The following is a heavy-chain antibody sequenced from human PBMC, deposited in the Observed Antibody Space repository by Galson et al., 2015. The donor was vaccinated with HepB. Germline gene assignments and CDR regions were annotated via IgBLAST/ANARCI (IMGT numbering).Heavy chain of an antibody. V-gene: IGHV3-21*01. Sequence: SLRLSCAASGFDFSLYSMVWVRQAPGKGLQWVSSISGDDNYIFYIDSVKGRFTISRDNAKNSLFLQMNSLRVDDTAVYYCARQGQTGARWFAPWGQGTLVTVS. D-gene: IGHD4/OR15-4a*01. CDR3: ARQGQTGARWFAP. CDR1: GFDFSLYS. CDR2: ISGDDNYI. J-gene: IGHJ5*02.